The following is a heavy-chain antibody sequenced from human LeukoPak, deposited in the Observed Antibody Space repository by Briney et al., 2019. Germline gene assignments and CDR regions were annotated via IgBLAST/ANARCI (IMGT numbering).Heavy chain of an antibody. D-gene: IGHD3-16*02. Sequence: GGSLRLSCAASGFTFSSYAMSWVRQAPGKGLEWVSAISGSGGSTYYADSVKGRFTISRDNSKNTLYLQMNSLRAEDTAVYYCAKDRFGNYDYVWGSYRAPKGYFDYWGQGTLVTVSS. J-gene: IGHJ4*02. CDR3: AKDRFGNYDYVWGSYRAPKGYFDY. CDR2: ISGSGGST. CDR1: GFTFSSYA. V-gene: IGHV3-23*01.